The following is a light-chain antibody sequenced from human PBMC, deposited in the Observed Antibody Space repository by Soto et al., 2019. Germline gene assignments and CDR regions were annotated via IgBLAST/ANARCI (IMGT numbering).Light chain of an antibody. V-gene: IGKV3-20*01. CDR2: GAS. J-gene: IGKJ3*01. Sequence: EIVLTQSPGTLSLSPGERATLSCRASQSVSSSYLAWYQQKPGQAPRLLIYGASSRATGIPDRFSGSGSGTDFTLTISRLEPEDVAAYYCQQYGSSPLFTFGRGTKVDIK. CDR1: QSVSSSY. CDR3: QQYGSSPLFT.